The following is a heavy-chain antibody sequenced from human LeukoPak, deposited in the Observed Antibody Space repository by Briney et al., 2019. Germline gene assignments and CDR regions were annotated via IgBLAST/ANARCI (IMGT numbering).Heavy chain of an antibody. D-gene: IGHD3-10*01. V-gene: IGHV1-2*06. CDR3: ARLLWFGELYWFDP. Sequence: GAXXKVSCKASGYTFTGYYMHWVRQAPGQGLEWMGRINPNSGGTNYAQKFQGRVTMTRDTSISTAYMALSRLRSDDTAVYYCARLLWFGELYWFDPWGQGTLVTVSS. J-gene: IGHJ5*02. CDR2: INPNSGGT. CDR1: GYTFTGYY.